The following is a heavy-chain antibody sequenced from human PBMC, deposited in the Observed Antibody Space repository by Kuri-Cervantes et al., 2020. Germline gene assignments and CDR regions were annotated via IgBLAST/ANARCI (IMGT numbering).Heavy chain of an antibody. CDR1: GGSISSYY. CDR2: IYYSGST. CDR3: ARGDYYDSSGYGFYFDY. J-gene: IGHJ4*02. V-gene: IGHV4-59*01. D-gene: IGHD3-22*01. Sequence: GSLRLSCTVSGGSISSYYWSWIRQPPGKGLEWIGYIYYSGSTNYNPSLKSRVTISVDTSKNQFSLKLSSVTAADTAVYYCARGDYYDSSGYGFYFDYWGQGTLVTVSS.